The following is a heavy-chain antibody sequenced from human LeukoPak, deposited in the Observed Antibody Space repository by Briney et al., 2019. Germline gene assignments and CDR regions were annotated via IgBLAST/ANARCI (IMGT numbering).Heavy chain of an antibody. Sequence: PSQTLPLTCTVSGGSISSGDYYWSWIRQPPGKGLEWIGYIYYSGSTYYNPSLKSRVTISVDTSKNQFSLKLSSVTAADTAVYYCARAPNTYYDFWSGYYTGTTYLDYWGQGTLVTVSS. CDR1: GGSISSGDYY. CDR3: ARAPNTYYDFWSGYYTGTTYLDY. D-gene: IGHD3-3*01. J-gene: IGHJ4*02. V-gene: IGHV4-30-4*08. CDR2: IYYSGST.